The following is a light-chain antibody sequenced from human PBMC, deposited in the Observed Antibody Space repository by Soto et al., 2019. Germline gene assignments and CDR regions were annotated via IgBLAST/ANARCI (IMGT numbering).Light chain of an antibody. V-gene: IGKV3-15*01. Sequence: EIVMTQSPATLSVSPGERATLSCRASQSVSRNLAWYQQKPGHAPRLLIYGASTRATGIPARFSGSGSGTEFTLTISSLQSEDFALYYCQQYHDWPPITFGQGTRLEIK. CDR3: QQYHDWPPIT. CDR2: GAS. J-gene: IGKJ5*01. CDR1: QSVSRN.